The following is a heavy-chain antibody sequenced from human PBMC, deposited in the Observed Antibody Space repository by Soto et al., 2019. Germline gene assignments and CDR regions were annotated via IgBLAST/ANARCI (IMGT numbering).Heavy chain of an antibody. CDR3: TTADIVVVPAAIYYYYGMDV. J-gene: IGHJ6*02. Sequence: LRLSCAASGFTFSNAWMSWVRQAPGKVLEWVGRIKSKTDGGTTDYAAPVKGRFTVSRDDSKNTLYLQMNSLKTEDTAVYYCTTADIVVVPAAIYYYYGMDVRGQGTTVTLSS. CDR1: GFTFSNAW. CDR2: IKSKTDGGTT. D-gene: IGHD2-2*01. V-gene: IGHV3-15*01.